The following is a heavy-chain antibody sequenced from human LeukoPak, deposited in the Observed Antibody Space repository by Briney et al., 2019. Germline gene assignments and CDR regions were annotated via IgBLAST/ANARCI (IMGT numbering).Heavy chain of an antibody. Sequence: ASVKVSCKASGYTFTSYYMHWVRQAPGQGLEWMGIINPSGGSTSYAQKFQGRVTMTRDTSTSTVYMELSSLRSEDTAVYYCARDTESVRYCSSGSCYTVGYWGQGTLVTVSS. J-gene: IGHJ4*02. CDR1: GYTFTSYY. V-gene: IGHV1-46*01. CDR3: ARDTESVRYCSSGSCYTVGY. D-gene: IGHD2-15*01. CDR2: INPSGGST.